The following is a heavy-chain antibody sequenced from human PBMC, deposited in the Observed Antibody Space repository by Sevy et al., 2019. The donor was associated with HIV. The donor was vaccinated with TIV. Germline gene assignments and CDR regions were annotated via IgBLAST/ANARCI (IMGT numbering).Heavy chain of an antibody. D-gene: IGHD3-16*01. V-gene: IGHV1-2*02. CDR3: ARGKGQYDYVWGSFNY. CDR2: TNPNSGGT. CDR1: GYTFTGYY. Sequence: ASVKVSCKASGYTFTGYYMHWVRQAPGQGLEWMGWTNPNSGGTNYAQKFQGKVTMTRDTSISTAYMELSRLRSDDTAVYYCARGKGQYDYVWGSFNYWGQGILVTVSS. J-gene: IGHJ4*02.